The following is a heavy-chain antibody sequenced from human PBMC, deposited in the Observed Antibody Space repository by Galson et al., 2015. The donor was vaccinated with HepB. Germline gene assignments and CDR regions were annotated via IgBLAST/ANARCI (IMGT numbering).Heavy chain of an antibody. Sequence: TLSLTCTVSSGSISSGGYYWSWIRQHPGKGLEWIGYIYYSGSTYYNPSLKSRVTISVDTSKNQFFLKLSSVTAADTAVYYCAREWSAAGTRCFDPWGQGTLVTVSS. D-gene: IGHD6-13*01. J-gene: IGHJ5*02. CDR2: IYYSGST. CDR3: AREWSAAGTRCFDP. CDR1: SGSISSGGYY. V-gene: IGHV4-31*03.